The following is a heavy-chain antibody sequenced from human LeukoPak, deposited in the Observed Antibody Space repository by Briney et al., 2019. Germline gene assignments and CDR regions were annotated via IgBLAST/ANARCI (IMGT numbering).Heavy chain of an antibody. CDR2: ISRTGTTI. J-gene: IGHJ4*02. V-gene: IGHV3-48*03. CDR1: GFTFSSYE. Sequence: GGSLRLSCAASGFTFSSYEMNWVRQAPGKGLEWVSYISRTGTTIYYADSVKGRFTISRDNANNSLYLQMNSLRAEDTAVYYCARVYYYDSGSRSFDYWGQGTLVTVSS. D-gene: IGHD3-10*01. CDR3: ARVYYYDSGSRSFDY.